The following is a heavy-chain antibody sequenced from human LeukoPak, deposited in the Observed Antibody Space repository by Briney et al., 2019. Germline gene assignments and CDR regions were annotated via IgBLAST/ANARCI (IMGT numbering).Heavy chain of an antibody. J-gene: IGHJ4*02. CDR2: IYYSGST. CDR1: GDSFSSSSYY. CDR3: ARVAYYDSSGYGYYFDY. Sequence: SETLSLTCSVSGDSFSSSSYYWGWIRQPPGNGLEWIGSIYYSGSTDYNPSLNSRVTISVDTSKNQFSLKLTSVTAADTAVYYCARVAYYDSSGYGYYFDYWGQGTLVTVSS. D-gene: IGHD3-22*01. V-gene: IGHV4-39*07.